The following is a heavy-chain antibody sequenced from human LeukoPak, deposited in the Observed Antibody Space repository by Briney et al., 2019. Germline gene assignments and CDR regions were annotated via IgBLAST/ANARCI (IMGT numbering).Heavy chain of an antibody. J-gene: IGHJ4*02. V-gene: IGHV4-39*02. CDR2: ATIDERSV. D-gene: IGHD5-12*01. Sequence: PSETLSLTCTVSGGSISSSSYYWGWIRQPPGKGLEWVGVATIDERSVFCADSVQGRFIISRDNSKTTLYLQMNNLRPEDTALYYCAREALGYRGYDPDYFDSWGQGTLVIVSS. CDR1: GGSISSSSYY. CDR3: AREALGYRGYDPDYFDS.